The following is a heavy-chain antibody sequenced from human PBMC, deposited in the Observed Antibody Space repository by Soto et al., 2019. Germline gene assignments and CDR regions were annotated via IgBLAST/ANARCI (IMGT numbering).Heavy chain of an antibody. J-gene: IGHJ6*02. CDR2: ISYDGSNK. Sequence: GGSLRLSCAVSGFTFSSYGMHWVRQAPGKGLEWVAVISYDGSNKYYADSVKGRFTISRDNSKNTRYLQMNSLRGEDTAVYYCAKDRGVTTSTYYYGMDVWGQGTTVTVSS. V-gene: IGHV3-30*18. CDR1: GFTFSSYG. D-gene: IGHD5-12*01. CDR3: AKDRGVTTSTYYYGMDV.